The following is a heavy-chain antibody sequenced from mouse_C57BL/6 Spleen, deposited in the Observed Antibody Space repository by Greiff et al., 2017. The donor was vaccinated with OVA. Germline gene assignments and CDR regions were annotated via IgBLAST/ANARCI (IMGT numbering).Heavy chain of an antibody. CDR3: TTYDSNACAY. V-gene: IGHV1-15*01. CDR1: GYTFTDYE. CDR2: IDPETGGT. D-gene: IGHD2-5*01. Sequence: QVHVKQSGAELVRPGASVTLSCKASGYTFTDYEMHWVKQTPVHGLEWIGAIDPETGGTAYNQKFKGKAILTADKSSSTAYMELRSLTSEDSAVYYCTTYDSNACAYWGQGTLVTVSA. J-gene: IGHJ3*01.